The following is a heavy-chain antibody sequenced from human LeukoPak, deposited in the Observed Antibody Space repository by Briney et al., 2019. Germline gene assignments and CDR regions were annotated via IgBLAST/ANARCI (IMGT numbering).Heavy chain of an antibody. D-gene: IGHD5-24*01. CDR3: ARNPDGWLQFSLQYYYGMDV. Sequence: PSETLSLTCAVYGGSFSGYYWSWIRQPPGKGLEWIGEINHSGSTNYNPSLKSRVTISVDTSKNQFSLKLSSVTAADTAVYYCARNPDGWLQFSLQYYYGMDVWGQGTTVTVSS. CDR2: INHSGST. J-gene: IGHJ6*02. V-gene: IGHV4-34*01. CDR1: GGSFSGYY.